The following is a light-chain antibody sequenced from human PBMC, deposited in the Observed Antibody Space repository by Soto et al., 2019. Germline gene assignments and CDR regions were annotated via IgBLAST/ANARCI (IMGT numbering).Light chain of an antibody. CDR3: QQCYSYPWT. J-gene: IGKJ1*01. CDR2: RAS. CDR1: QSISIW. V-gene: IGKV1-5*03. Sequence: DIQMTQSPSTLSASVGDTVTITCRASQSISIWLAWYQQKPGKAPNLLIYRASNFESGVPSRFSGSGSGTEFTLTISSLQPDDFATYYCQQCYSYPWTFGQGTKVEI.